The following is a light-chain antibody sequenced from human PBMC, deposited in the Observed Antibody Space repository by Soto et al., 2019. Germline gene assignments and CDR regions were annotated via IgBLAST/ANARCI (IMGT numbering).Light chain of an antibody. CDR2: GAS. CDR3: QQYDEWPPSYT. Sequence: EIVLTQFPGTLSLSPGESATLSCRASQSVGSNYLAWYQQRPGQPPNLLIFGASHRAPDIPDRFSGSGSGTDFTLTISRLEPEDFAVYYCQQYDEWPPSYTFGQGTKLEIK. V-gene: IGKV3-20*01. CDR1: QSVGSNY. J-gene: IGKJ2*01.